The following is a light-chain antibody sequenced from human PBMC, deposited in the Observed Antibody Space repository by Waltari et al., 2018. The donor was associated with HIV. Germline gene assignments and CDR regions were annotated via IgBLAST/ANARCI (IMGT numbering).Light chain of an antibody. CDR2: GVS. J-gene: IGKJ1*01. CDR1: ESVGSF. CDR3: QQFYYWPRT. V-gene: IGKV3-15*01. Sequence: EIVMTQSPVALSVSPGDRVTLSCRASESVGSFFAGSQQRPGQGPSLLMYGVSTRASGVSARFSGSGSGTEVNLTITSLQSDDSAIYFCQQFYYWPRTFGQGTKVEVK.